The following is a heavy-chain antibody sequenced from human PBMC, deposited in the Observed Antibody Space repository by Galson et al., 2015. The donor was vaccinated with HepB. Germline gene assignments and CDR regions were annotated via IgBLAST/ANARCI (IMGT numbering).Heavy chain of an antibody. CDR3: TRDRYGDHGNALDM. CDR2: ISLNGDSK. J-gene: IGHJ3*02. D-gene: IGHD4-17*01. V-gene: IGHV3-48*03. Sequence: SLRLSCAASGFIFSSYEINWVRQAPGKGLEWVSYISLNGDSKFYADSIKGRFTISRDNAKNSLYLQMNSLRAEDTAVYYCTRDRYGDHGNALDMWGQGTMVTVSS. CDR1: GFIFSSYE.